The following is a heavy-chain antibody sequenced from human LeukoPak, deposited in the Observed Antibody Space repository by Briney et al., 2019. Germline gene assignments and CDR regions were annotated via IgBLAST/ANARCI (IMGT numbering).Heavy chain of an antibody. J-gene: IGHJ4*02. CDR3: AREEEMATNTDY. Sequence: GGSLRLSCAASGFTSRRHWMHWVRQAPGKGLVWVSRINGDGSATYYADSVKGRFSISRDNPKNTLYLHMHSLRADDTAVYYCAREEEMATNTDYWGQGTLVTVSS. CDR1: GFTSRRHW. V-gene: IGHV3-74*01. D-gene: IGHD5-24*01. CDR2: INGDGSAT.